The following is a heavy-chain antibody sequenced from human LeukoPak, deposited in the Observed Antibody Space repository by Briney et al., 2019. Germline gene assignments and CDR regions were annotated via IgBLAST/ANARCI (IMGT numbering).Heavy chain of an antibody. J-gene: IGHJ4*02. CDR2: ISYDGSNK. V-gene: IGHV3-30*04. CDR3: ARDGVASFDY. CDR1: GFTFSSYA. Sequence: PGGSLRLSCAASGFTFSSYAMHCVRQAPGKGLEWVAVISYDGSNKYYADSVKGRFTISRDNSKNTLYLQMNSLRAGDTAVYYCARDGVASFDYWGQGTLVTVSS. D-gene: IGHD3-3*01.